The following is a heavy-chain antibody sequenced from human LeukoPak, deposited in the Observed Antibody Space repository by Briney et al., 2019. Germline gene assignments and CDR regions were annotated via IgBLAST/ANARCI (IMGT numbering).Heavy chain of an antibody. V-gene: IGHV4-34*01. CDR2: IDHSGST. CDR3: ARGGSSGYCSGGSCYYYYYYMDV. D-gene: IGHD2-15*01. J-gene: IGHJ6*03. Sequence: NPSETLSLTCAVYGGSFSGYYWTWIRQPPGKGLEWIGEIDHSGSTNYNPSLKSRVTISVDTSKNQFSLRLSSVTAADTAVYYCARGGSSGYCSGGSCYYYYYYMDVWGKGTTVTVSS. CDR1: GGSFSGYY.